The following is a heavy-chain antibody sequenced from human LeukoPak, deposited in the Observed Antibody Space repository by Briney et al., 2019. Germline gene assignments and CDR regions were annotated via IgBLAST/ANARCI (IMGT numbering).Heavy chain of an antibody. J-gene: IGHJ4*02. Sequence: GGSLRLSCAVSGITLSNYGMSWVRQAPGKGLEWVAGISGSGGRTNYADSVKGRFTVSRDNPKNTLYLQMNSLRAEDTAVYFCAKRGVVIRVILVGFHKEANYFDSWGQRALVTVSS. CDR1: GITLSNYG. D-gene: IGHD3-22*01. V-gene: IGHV3-23*01. CDR2: ISGSGGRT. CDR3: AKRGVVIRVILVGFHKEANYFDS.